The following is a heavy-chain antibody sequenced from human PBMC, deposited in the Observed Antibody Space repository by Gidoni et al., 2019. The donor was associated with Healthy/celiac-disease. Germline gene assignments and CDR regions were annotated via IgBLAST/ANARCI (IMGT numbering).Heavy chain of an antibody. J-gene: IGHJ3*02. CDR1: GFTFSSYS. D-gene: IGHD3-10*01. CDR3: ARVGLLDAFDI. CDR2: ISSSSTI. V-gene: IGHV3-48*01. Sequence: EVQLVESGGGLVQPGGSLRLSCAASGFTFSSYSMNWVRQAPGKGLEWVSYISSSSTIYYADSVKGRFTISRDNAKNSLYLQMNSLRAEDTAVYYCARVGLLDAFDIWGQGTMVTVSS.